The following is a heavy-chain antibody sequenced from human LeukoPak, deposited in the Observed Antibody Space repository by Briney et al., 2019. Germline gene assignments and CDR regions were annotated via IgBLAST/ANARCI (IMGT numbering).Heavy chain of an antibody. D-gene: IGHD6-6*01. V-gene: IGHV4-31*03. CDR3: ARVSSSTQFGP. Sequence: SETLSLTCTVSAGSISSGNDYWSWIRQHPGKGLEWIGYIYYSGITYYNPSLKSRVTIPVDTSNNQFSLKLSSVPAADTAVYYCARVSSSTQFGPWGQGTLVTVSS. CDR2: IYYSGIT. CDR1: AGSISSGNDY. J-gene: IGHJ5*02.